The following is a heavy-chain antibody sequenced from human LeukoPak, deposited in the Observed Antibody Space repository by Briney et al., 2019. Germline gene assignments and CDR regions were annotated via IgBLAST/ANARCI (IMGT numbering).Heavy chain of an antibody. Sequence: SETLSLTCAVYGGSFSGYYWNWIRQPPGKGLEWIGGINHSGSTNYNPSLKSRVTLSVDTSKNQFSLNLSSVTAAGTAVYFCARGGYGSGWDYMDVWGKGTTVPVSS. D-gene: IGHD3-10*01. CDR1: GGSFSGYY. CDR3: ARGGYGSGWDYMDV. V-gene: IGHV4-34*01. J-gene: IGHJ6*03. CDR2: INHSGST.